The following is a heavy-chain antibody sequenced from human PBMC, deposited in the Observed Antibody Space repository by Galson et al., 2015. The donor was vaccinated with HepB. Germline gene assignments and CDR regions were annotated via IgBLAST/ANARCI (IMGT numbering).Heavy chain of an antibody. CDR3: ARSSVGHFDM. CDR2: IKPDGSET. J-gene: IGHJ3*02. V-gene: IGHV3-7*01. Sequence: SLRLSCAASGFTSSNHWMSWVRQAPGKGLGWVASIKPDGSETYSVDSMKGRFTISRVNGEHSAFLQMDSLRAEDTAVYYCARSSVGHFDMGGQGTMVTVSS. CDR1: GFTSSNHW. D-gene: IGHD1-26*01.